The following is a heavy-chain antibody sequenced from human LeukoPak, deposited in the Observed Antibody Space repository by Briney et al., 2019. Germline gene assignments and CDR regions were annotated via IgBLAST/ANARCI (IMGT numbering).Heavy chain of an antibody. D-gene: IGHD6-13*01. CDR1: GFTFSSYA. Sequence: PGGSLRLSCAASGFTFSSYAMSWVRQAPGKGLEWVSAISGSGGSTYYADSVKGRYTIFRDNSKNTLYLQMNSLRAEDTAVYYCAKGFRRQLVGYHPITWGQGTLVTVSS. V-gene: IGHV3-23*01. CDR2: ISGSGGST. J-gene: IGHJ4*02. CDR3: AKGFRRQLVGYHPIT.